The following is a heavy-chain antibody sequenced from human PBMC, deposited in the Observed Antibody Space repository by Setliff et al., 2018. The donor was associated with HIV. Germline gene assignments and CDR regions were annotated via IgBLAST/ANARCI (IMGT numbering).Heavy chain of an antibody. CDR1: GFTFKKYA. J-gene: IGHJ3*02. D-gene: IGHD3-22*01. CDR2: ISGSGESI. Sequence: PGGSLRLSCAASGFTFKKYAMSWVRHAPGKGLEWVSVISGSGESIYHTDSVKGRFTISRDNFKNTLYLQMNSLRAEDTAIYYCASCSGNWPYDVGGIWGQGTMVTVS. V-gene: IGHV3-23*01. CDR3: ASCSGNWPYDVGGI.